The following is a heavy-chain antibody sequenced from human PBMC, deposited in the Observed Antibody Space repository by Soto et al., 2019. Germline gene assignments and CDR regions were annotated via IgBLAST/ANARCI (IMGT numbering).Heavy chain of an antibody. D-gene: IGHD1-1*01. CDR1: GYTFTSYG. CDR3: ARDYSSTTPDKTLDP. V-gene: IGHV1-18*01. J-gene: IGHJ5*02. CDR2: ISGYNGNT. Sequence: QVQLVQSGAEVKKPGASVKVSCKASGYTFTSYGISWVRQAPVQGLEWMGWISGYNGNTNFAQKLQGRVTMTTDTYKSTAYMELKSLRSDNTAVYYCARDYSSTTPDKTLDPWGQGQLVTVFS.